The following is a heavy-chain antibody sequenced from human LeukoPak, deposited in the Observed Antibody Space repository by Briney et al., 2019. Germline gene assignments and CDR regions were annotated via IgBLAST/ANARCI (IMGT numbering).Heavy chain of an antibody. CDR1: GFTFSSYW. V-gene: IGHV3-74*01. CDR2: INTDASTT. CDR3: ARDLYYDSSGYSDPRMCAFDI. Sequence: GGSLRLSCAASGFTFSSYWMHWVRQAPGKGLMWVSRINTDASTTSNADSVKGRFTISRDNAKNSLYLQMNSLRAEDTAVYYCARDLYYDSSGYSDPRMCAFDIWGQGTMVTVSS. J-gene: IGHJ3*02. D-gene: IGHD3-22*01.